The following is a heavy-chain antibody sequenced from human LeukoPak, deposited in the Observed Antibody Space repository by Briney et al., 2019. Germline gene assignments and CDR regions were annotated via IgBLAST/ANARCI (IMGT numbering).Heavy chain of an antibody. CDR2: IDPSDSYT. D-gene: IGHD2-2*01. CDR1: GYSFTSYW. CDR3: ARHSGDCSSTSCYGGGWFDP. Sequence: GESLKISCKGSGYSFTSYWISWVRQMPGEGLEWMGRIDPSDSYTNYSPSFQGHVTISADKSISTAYLQWSSLKASDTAMYYCARHSGDCSSTSCYGGGWFDPWGQGTLVTVSS. J-gene: IGHJ5*02. V-gene: IGHV5-10-1*01.